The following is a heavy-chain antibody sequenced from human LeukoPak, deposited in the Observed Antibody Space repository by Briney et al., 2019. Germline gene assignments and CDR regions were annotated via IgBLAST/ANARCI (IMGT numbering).Heavy chain of an antibody. CDR2: ISYDGSNK. CDR1: GFTFSSYG. CDR3: AKDSRGYSYGSDY. Sequence: SGGTLRLTCAASGFTFSSYGMHWVRPAPGKGLEWVAVISYDGSNKYYAASVKRRFTISRDNSKNTLYLQMNSLRDEDTAVYYCAKDSRGYSYGSDYWGQGTLVTVSS. D-gene: IGHD5-18*01. V-gene: IGHV3-30*18. J-gene: IGHJ4*02.